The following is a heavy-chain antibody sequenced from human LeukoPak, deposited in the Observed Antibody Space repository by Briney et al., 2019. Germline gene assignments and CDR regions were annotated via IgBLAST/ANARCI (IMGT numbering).Heavy chain of an antibody. CDR1: GRSISSGSYC. V-gene: IGHV4-61*02. CDR2: IDTSGST. D-gene: IGHD6-13*01. J-gene: IGHJ5*02. CDR3: ARDPGWYAANWFDP. Sequence: SQTLSLTCIVAGRSISSGSYCWSWIRQPAGKGLEWIGRIDTSGSTNYNPSLKSRLTISVDRSKNQFSLKLSSVTAADTAVYYCARDPGWYAANWFDPWGQGTLVTVSS.